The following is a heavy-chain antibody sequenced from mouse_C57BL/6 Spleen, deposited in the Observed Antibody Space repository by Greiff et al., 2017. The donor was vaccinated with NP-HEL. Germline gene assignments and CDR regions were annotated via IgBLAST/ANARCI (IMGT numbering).Heavy chain of an antibody. J-gene: IGHJ2*01. Sequence: VQLQQPGAELVKPGASVKMSCKASGYTFTSYWITWVKQRPGQGLEWIGDIYPGSGSTNYNEKFKSKATLTVDTSSSTAYMQLSSLTSEDSAVYYCARMVTTTGFFDYWGQGTTLTVSS. D-gene: IGHD2-2*01. V-gene: IGHV1-55*01. CDR3: ARMVTTTGFFDY. CDR2: IYPGSGST. CDR1: GYTFTSYW.